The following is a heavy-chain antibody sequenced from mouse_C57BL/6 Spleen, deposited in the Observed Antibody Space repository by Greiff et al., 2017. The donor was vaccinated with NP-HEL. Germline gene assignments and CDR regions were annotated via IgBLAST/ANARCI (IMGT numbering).Heavy chain of an antibody. Sequence: VQGVESGAELARPGASVKLSCKASGYTFTSYGISWVKQRTGQGLEWIGEIYPRSGNTYYNEKFKGKATLTADKSSSTAYMELRSLTSEDSAVYFCARREGAGSWFAYWGQGTLVTVSA. CDR3: ARREGAGSWFAY. CDR2: IYPRSGNT. CDR1: GYTFTSYG. J-gene: IGHJ3*01. D-gene: IGHD4-1*01. V-gene: IGHV1-81*01.